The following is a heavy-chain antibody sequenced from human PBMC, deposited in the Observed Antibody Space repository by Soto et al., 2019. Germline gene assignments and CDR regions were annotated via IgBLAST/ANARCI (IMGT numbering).Heavy chain of an antibody. D-gene: IGHD6-13*01. CDR2: ISGSNGNT. J-gene: IGHJ4*02. CDR1: GYTFTSYG. V-gene: IGHV1-18*01. CDR3: ARVRAAPGSYYFDY. Sequence: QVQLVQSGAEVKKPGASVKVSCKASGYTFTSYGWVRQAPGQGLEWMGWISGSNGNTNYAQKLQGRVTMTTETSTSTAYMVLRILRSDDTAVYYWARVRAAPGSYYFDYWGQGTLVTVSS.